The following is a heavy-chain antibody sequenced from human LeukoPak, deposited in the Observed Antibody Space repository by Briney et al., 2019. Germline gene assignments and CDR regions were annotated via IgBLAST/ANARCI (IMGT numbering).Heavy chain of an antibody. D-gene: IGHD6-13*01. V-gene: IGHV5-51*01. CDR1: GYSFTSYW. J-gene: IGHJ5*02. CDR3: AKLKIAAAGTLRSVNWFDP. Sequence: GESLKISCKGSGYSFTSYWIGWVRQMPGKGLEWMGIIYPGDSDTRYSPSFQGQVTISADKSISTAYLLWSSLKASDTAMYYCAKLKIAAAGTLRSVNWFDPWGQGTLVTVSS. CDR2: IYPGDSDT.